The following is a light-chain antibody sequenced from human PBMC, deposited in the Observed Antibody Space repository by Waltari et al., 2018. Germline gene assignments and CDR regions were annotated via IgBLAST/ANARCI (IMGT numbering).Light chain of an antibody. Sequence: DIVMTQSPDSLAVSLGERATINCKSSQSVLYNSDNKNYLAWYQQKPGQPPKLLIYWASTRESGVPDRFSGSWSGTDFTLTITSLQAEDVAVYYCQQYYGTPPRTFGQGTKVEIK. CDR3: QQYYGTPPRT. CDR1: QSVLYNSDNKNY. V-gene: IGKV4-1*01. J-gene: IGKJ1*01. CDR2: WAS.